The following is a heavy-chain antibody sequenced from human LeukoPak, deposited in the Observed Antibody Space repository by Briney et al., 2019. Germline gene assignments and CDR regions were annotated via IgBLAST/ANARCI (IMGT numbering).Heavy chain of an antibody. D-gene: IGHD2-2*01. Sequence: SETLSLTCTVSGGSISSDYWSWIRQPPGKGLEWIGYIHYSGRNNYNPSLKSRVTISVDTSKTQFSLKLSSVTAADTAVYYCATLRGSSTAVFDYWGQGTLVTVSS. CDR2: IHYSGRN. CDR1: GGSISSDY. V-gene: IGHV4-59*08. J-gene: IGHJ4*02. CDR3: ATLRGSSTAVFDY.